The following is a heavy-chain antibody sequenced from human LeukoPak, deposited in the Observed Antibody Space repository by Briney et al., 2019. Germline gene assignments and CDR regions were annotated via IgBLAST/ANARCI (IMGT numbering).Heavy chain of an antibody. CDR2: IKPDGSET. D-gene: IGHD6-19*01. Sequence: PGGSLRLSXAASGFIFSNYWMSWVRQAPGKGLEWVANIKPDGSETNYVDSLKGRFTISRDNAKNSVYLQMNRLRAEDTAVYYCAGPPQAGPFDYWGQGVLVSVSS. CDR3: AGPPQAGPFDY. CDR1: GFIFSNYW. V-gene: IGHV3-7*01. J-gene: IGHJ4*02.